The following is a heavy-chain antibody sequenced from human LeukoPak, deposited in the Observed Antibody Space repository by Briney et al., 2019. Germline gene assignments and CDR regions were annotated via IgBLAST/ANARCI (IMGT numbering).Heavy chain of an antibody. CDR3: STNNAYLYDY. D-gene: IGHD2-8*01. Sequence: PGGSLRLSCAASGFTFSSYAMSWVRQAPGKGLEWVSAISGSGGSTYYADSVKGRFTISRDNSKNTLYLQMNSLRAEDTAVYYCSTNNAYLYDYWGQGTLVTVSS. J-gene: IGHJ4*02. V-gene: IGHV3-23*01. CDR2: ISGSGGST. CDR1: GFTFSSYA.